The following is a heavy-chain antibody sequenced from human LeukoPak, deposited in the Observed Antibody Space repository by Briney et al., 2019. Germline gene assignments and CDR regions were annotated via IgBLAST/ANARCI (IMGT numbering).Heavy chain of an antibody. CDR3: AREGVTMVRGAPTNYFDY. Sequence: GASVKVSCKASGYTFTSYYMHWVRQAPGQGLEWMGIINPSGGSTSYAQKFQGRVTMTRDTSTSTAYMELSSLRSEDTAVYYCAREGVTMVRGAPTNYFDYWGQGTLVTVSS. J-gene: IGHJ4*02. D-gene: IGHD3-10*01. V-gene: IGHV1-46*01. CDR1: GYTFTSYY. CDR2: INPSGGST.